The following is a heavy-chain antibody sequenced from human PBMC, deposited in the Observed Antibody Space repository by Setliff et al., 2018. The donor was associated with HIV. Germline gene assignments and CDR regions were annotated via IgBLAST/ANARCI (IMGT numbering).Heavy chain of an antibody. D-gene: IGHD6-19*01. J-gene: IGHJ4*02. Sequence: SLRLSCAASGFTFDDYTMHWVRQAPGKGLEWVSLISWDGGNTYYADSVKGRFTISRDNSKNSLYLQMNSLRTEDTALYYCAKAPYSSGPLDYWGQGTLVTVS. CDR1: GFTFDDYT. CDR3: AKAPYSSGPLDY. V-gene: IGHV3-43*01. CDR2: ISWDGGNT.